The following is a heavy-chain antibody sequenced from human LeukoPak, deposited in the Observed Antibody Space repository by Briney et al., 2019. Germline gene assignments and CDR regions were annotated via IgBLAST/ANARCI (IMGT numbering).Heavy chain of an antibody. CDR1: GFSFSSYA. CDR2: IGKNGVSR. Sequence: GGSLRLSCAASGFSFSSYAMYWVRQAPGKGLEYVSAIGKNGVSRYYANSVRGRFTISRDNSKNTLYLQMGSLRADDMAVYYRARDWHFDLWGQGTVVTVSS. V-gene: IGHV3-64*01. CDR3: ARDWHFDL. J-gene: IGHJ3*01.